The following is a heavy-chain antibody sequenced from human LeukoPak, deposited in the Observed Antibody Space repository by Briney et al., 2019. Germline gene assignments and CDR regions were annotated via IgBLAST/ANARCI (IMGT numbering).Heavy chain of an antibody. V-gene: IGHV4-59*01. CDR3: ASGGYCSSTSCYDPDAFDI. Sequence: TSETLSLTCTVSGASISSYYWSWIRQPPGKGLEWLGYIYYSGSTNYNPSLKSRVTISVDTSKNQFSLKLSSVTAADTAVYYCASGGYCSSTSCYDPDAFDIWGQGTMVTVSS. D-gene: IGHD2-2*01. CDR2: IYYSGST. CDR1: GASISSYY. J-gene: IGHJ3*02.